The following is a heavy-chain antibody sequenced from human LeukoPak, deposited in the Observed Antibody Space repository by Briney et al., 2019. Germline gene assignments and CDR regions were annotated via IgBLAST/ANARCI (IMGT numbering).Heavy chain of an antibody. J-gene: IGHJ6*03. CDR2: INHSGST. CDR1: GGSFSGYY. CDR3: AREVRQWLVPHSYYYMDV. Sequence: SETLSLTCAVYGGSFSGYYWSWIRQPPGKGLEWIGEINHSGSTNYNPSLKSRVTISVDTSKNQFSLKLSSVPAADTAAYYCAREVRQWLVPHSYYYMDVWGKGTTVTVSS. D-gene: IGHD6-19*01. V-gene: IGHV4-34*01.